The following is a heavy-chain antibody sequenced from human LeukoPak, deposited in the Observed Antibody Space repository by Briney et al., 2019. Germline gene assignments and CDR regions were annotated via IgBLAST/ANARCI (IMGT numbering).Heavy chain of an antibody. CDR3: AKDPVVVPAAFFDF. J-gene: IGHJ4*02. Sequence: GGSLRLSCAASGFTFSSYAMSWVRQAPGKGLGWVSAISGSGGSTYYADSVKGRFTISRDNSKNTLYLQMNSLRAEDTAVYYCAKDPVVVPAAFFDFWGQGTLVTVSS. CDR2: ISGSGGST. V-gene: IGHV3-23*01. CDR1: GFTFSSYA. D-gene: IGHD2-2*01.